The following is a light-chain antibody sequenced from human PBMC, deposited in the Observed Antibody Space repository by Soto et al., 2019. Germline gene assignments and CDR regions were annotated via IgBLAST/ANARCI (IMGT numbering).Light chain of an antibody. CDR1: SSDIGIYKY. V-gene: IGLV2-8*02. CDR3: GSYAGINNFV. Sequence: QSALTQPPSASRSSGQSVTISCTGTSSDIGIYKYVSWYQLHPGKAPKLIIYEVTKRPSGVPDRFSGSKSGNTASLTVSGLQAEDEADYYCGSYAGINNFVFGTGTKLTVL. J-gene: IGLJ1*01. CDR2: EVT.